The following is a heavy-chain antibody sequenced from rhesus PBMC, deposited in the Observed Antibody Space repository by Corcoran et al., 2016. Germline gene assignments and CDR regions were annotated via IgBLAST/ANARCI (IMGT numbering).Heavy chain of an antibody. D-gene: IGHD3-16*01. J-gene: IGHJ4*01. CDR3: ASTLNYYSSGYSH. CDR1: GGSVTGSW. Sequence: QVQLQRWGEGLVQPSETLSLTCAVYGGSVTGSWWGWIRPPPGKGLEWIERIRSGGSTNYSPSLKSRVTISIDTSKKQFSLKVIAVTAADTAVYYCASTLNYYSSGYSHWGQGVLVTVSS. V-gene: IGHV4-160*01. CDR2: IRSGGST.